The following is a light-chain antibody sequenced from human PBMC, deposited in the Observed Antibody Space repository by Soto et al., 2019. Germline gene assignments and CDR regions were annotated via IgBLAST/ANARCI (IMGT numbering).Light chain of an antibody. CDR3: CSSPIITLYV. J-gene: IGLJ1*01. CDR2: DVS. V-gene: IGLV2-14*01. CDR1: SSDVGGYNF. Sequence: QSALTQPASGSGSPGQAITISCTRTSSDVGGYNFVSWYQQHPGKAPKLMIYDVSTRPAVVSHRFSGSKSGNTASLNIAGLQAEDVAAYYSCSSPIITLYVLGTGTKLTVL.